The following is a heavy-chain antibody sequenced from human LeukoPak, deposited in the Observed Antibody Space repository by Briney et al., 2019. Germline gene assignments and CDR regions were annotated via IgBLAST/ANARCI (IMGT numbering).Heavy chain of an antibody. CDR2: FDPEDGET. V-gene: IGHV1-24*01. CDR3: ATGRAYPDAFDI. CDR1: GYTLTELS. D-gene: IGHD5-24*01. Sequence: ASVRVSCKVSGYTLTELSMHWVRQAPGKGLEWMGGFDPEDGETIYAQKFQGRVTMTEDTSTDTAYMELSSLRSEDTAVYYCATGRAYPDAFDIWGQGTMVTVSS. J-gene: IGHJ3*02.